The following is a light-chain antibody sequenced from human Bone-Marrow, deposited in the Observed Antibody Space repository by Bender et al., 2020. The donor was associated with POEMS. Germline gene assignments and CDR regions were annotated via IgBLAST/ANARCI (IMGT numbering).Light chain of an antibody. CDR1: NSDVGAYNY. CDR2: DVS. Sequence: QSALTQPRSVSGSPGQSVTISCTGTNSDVGAYNYVSWYQQHPDKAPKLMIFDVSRRPSGVPDRFSGSKSGNTASLTISGLQAEDESDYYCSSFAGNNIVVFGGGTKVTVV. J-gene: IGLJ2*01. CDR3: SSFAGNNIVV. V-gene: IGLV2-11*01.